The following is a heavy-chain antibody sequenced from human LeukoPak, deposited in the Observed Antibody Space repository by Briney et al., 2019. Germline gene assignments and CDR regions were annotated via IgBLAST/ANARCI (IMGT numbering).Heavy chain of an antibody. J-gene: IGHJ4*02. Sequence: PGGSLGLFWASSGFTFSDYEINWVRHAPGKGLEWVSCISTSGSTTYYADSVKGRFTISRDNAKNSLFLQMNTLTAEDTAVYYCARGALHVFDYWGQGTPVTVSS. D-gene: IGHD3-10*02. CDR1: GFTFSDYE. CDR3: ARGALHVFDY. V-gene: IGHV3-48*03. CDR2: ISTSGSTT.